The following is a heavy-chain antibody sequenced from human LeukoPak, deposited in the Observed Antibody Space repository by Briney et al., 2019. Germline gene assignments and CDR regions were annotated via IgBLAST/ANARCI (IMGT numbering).Heavy chain of an antibody. CDR3: ATERIPIWFGELLA. CDR2: FDPEDGET. CDR1: GYTFTSYG. J-gene: IGHJ5*02. Sequence: ASVKVSCKASGYTFTSYGISWVRQAPGQGLEWMGGFDPEDGETIYAQKFQGRVTMTEDTSTDTAYMELSSLRSEDTAVYYYATERIPIWFGELLAWGQGTLVTVSS. V-gene: IGHV1-24*01. D-gene: IGHD3-10*01.